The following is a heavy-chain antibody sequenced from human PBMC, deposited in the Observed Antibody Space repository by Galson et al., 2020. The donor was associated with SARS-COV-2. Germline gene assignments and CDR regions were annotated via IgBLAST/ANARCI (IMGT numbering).Heavy chain of an antibody. Sequence: QWYQREMETSETLSLTCAVYGGSFSGYYWSWIRQTPGKGLEWIGESNHNGGTNYNPSLKSRVTISVDTSKNQFSLKLTSVTAADTAVYYCARDIAARHGMDVWGQGTTVTVSS. D-gene: IGHD6-6*01. CDR2: SNHNGGT. J-gene: IGHJ6*02. CDR1: GGSFSGYY. V-gene: IGHV4-34*01. CDR3: ARDIAARHGMDV.